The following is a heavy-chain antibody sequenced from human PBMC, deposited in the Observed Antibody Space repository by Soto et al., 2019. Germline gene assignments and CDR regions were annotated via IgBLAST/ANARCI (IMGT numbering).Heavy chain of an antibody. J-gene: IGHJ4*02. CDR2: ISGSGTMK. CDR1: GFTFRNHA. Sequence: GGSLRLSCVASGFTFRNHAMTWVRQAPGKGLEWVSGISGSGTMKYYADSVRGHFIISRENAKNTLHLQMDNLRVEDTAVYYCAKEAEENEQVPIPGDNWGQGTLVTDSS. V-gene: IGHV3-23*01. D-gene: IGHD2-2*02. CDR3: AKEAEENEQVPIPGDN.